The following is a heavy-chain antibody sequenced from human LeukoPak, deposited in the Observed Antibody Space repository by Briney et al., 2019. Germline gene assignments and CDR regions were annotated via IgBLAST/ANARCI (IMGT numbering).Heavy chain of an antibody. Sequence: SETLSLTCTVSGGSVSSGSYYWSWIRQPPGKGLQWIGYIYYSGSTNYNPSLKSLVTISVDTSKNQFSLKLSSVTAADTAVYYCARDKDAFGIWGQGTMVTVSS. CDR3: ARDKDAFGI. V-gene: IGHV4-61*01. J-gene: IGHJ3*02. CDR2: IYYSGST. CDR1: GGSVSSGSYY.